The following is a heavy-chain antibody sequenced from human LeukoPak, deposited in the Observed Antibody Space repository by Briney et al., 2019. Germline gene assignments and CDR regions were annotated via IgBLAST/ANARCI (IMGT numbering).Heavy chain of an antibody. Sequence: PGGSLRLSCAASGFTFSSYAMSWVRQAPGKGLEWVSDITSSGDSTYYADSVKGRFTISRDNPKNTLYLQMNSLRAEDTAIYYCVKEYFGFAFDYWGHGTVVTVSS. D-gene: IGHD3-9*01. J-gene: IGHJ4*01. V-gene: IGHV3-23*01. CDR2: ITSSGDST. CDR1: GFTFSSYA. CDR3: VKEYFGFAFDY.